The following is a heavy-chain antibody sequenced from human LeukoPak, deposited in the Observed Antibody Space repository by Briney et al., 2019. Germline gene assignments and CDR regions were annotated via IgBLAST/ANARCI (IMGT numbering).Heavy chain of an antibody. D-gene: IGHD3-10*01. CDR3: AKRYYFGSGSYYFDY. CDR1: GFTFSSYG. J-gene: IGHJ4*02. CDR2: ISGSGGST. V-gene: IGHV3-23*01. Sequence: GGSLRLSCAASGFTFSSYGMSWVRQAPGKGLEWVSAISGSGGSTYYPDSVKGRFTISRDNSKNTLYLQMNFLRAEDTAVYYCAKRYYFGSGSYYFDYWGQGTLVTVSS.